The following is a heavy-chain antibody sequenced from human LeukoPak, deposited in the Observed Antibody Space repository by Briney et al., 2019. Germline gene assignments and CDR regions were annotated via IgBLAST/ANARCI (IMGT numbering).Heavy chain of an antibody. V-gene: IGHV1-8*03. CDR3: ARNFGGLGY. J-gene: IGHJ4*02. CDR2: MSPNSGNT. Sequence: ASVKVSCKASGGTFTTYEIYWVRQATGQGLEWVGWMSPNSGNTVYAQKFQGRVTITRNISISTVYLELSSLRSEDTAVYYCARNFGGLGYWGQGTLVTVSS. CDR1: GGTFTTYE. D-gene: IGHD3-16*01.